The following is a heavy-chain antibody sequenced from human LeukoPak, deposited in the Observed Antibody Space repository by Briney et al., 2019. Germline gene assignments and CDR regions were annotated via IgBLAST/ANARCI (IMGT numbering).Heavy chain of an antibody. CDR2: FCWTSGVM. CDR3: AKVEWSKSSGSPFDC. D-gene: IGHD1-26*01. Sequence: AGGSLRLSCAASGFTLDEYDMHWVRHARGKGGEGVSGFCWTSGVMGYSYSVKGRFTISRDNAKNSLYPQMISLRAEDMAFYYCAKVEWSKSSGSPFDCWGQGTLVTVSS. J-gene: IGHJ4*02. CDR1: GFTLDEYD. V-gene: IGHV3-9*03.